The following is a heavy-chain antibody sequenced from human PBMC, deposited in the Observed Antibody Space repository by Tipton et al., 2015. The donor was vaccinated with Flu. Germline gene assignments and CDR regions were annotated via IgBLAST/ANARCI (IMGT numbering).Heavy chain of an antibody. Sequence: VQLVQSGAEVKKPGESLKISCKGSGYSFTSYWIGWVRQMPGKGLEWMEIIYPGDSDTRYSPSFQGQVTISADKSISTAYLQWSSLKASDTAMYYCARGKGEPQHPYYYYGMDVWGQGTTVTVSS. CDR1: GYSFTSYW. V-gene: IGHV5-51*01. CDR3: ARGKGEPQHPYYYYGMDV. D-gene: IGHD1-26*01. CDR2: IYPGDSDT. J-gene: IGHJ6*02.